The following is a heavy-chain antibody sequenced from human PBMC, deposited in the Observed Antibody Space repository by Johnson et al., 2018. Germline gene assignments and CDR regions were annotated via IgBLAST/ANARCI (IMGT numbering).Heavy chain of an antibody. CDR1: GFTFSNYG. D-gene: IGHD3-22*01. Sequence: QVQLGESGGGMAQPGRSLRLSCAASGFTFSNYGMYWVRQAPGKGLEWVAVISYDGSNKYSADSVKGRVTISRDNSKKTLFLQMKSLRGEDTAVYYCARDNLYDYDSSAYYFGGYFQHWGQGTLVTVSS. V-gene: IGHV3-30*03. J-gene: IGHJ1*01. CDR2: ISYDGSNK. CDR3: ARDNLYDYDSSAYYFGGYFQH.